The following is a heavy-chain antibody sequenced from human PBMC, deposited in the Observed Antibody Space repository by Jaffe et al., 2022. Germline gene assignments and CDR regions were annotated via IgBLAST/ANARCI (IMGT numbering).Heavy chain of an antibody. V-gene: IGHV3-30*02. CDR1: GDISSSDG. J-gene: IGHJ4*02. D-gene: IGHD1-20*01. CDR3: ANPGITGTTSPFDY. CDR2: IRYDGSNK. Sequence: QVQVVESGGGVVQPGGSLRLSCAASGDISSSDGIHWVRQAPGKGLEWVAFIRYDGSNKYYADSVKGRFTISRDNSKNTLDLQMNSLRPEDTAVYYCANPGITGTTSPFDYWGQGTLVTVSS.